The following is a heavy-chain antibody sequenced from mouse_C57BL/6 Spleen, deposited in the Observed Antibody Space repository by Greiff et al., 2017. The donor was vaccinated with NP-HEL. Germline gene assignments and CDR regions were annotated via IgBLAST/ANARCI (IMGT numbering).Heavy chain of an antibody. D-gene: IGHD1-1*01. V-gene: IGHV1-82*01. Sequence: QVQLQQSGPELVKPGASVKISCKASGYAFSSSWMNWVKQRPGKGLEWIGRIYPGDGDTNYNGKFKGKATLTADKSSSTAYMQLSSLTSEDSAVYFCARVGRNYYGSSLGYFDVWGTGPTVTVSS. CDR2: IYPGDGDT. CDR1: GYAFSSSW. J-gene: IGHJ1*03. CDR3: ARVGRNYYGSSLGYFDV.